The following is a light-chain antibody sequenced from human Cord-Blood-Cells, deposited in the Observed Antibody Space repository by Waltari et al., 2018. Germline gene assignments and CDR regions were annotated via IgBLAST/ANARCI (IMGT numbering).Light chain of an antibody. CDR2: DAS. J-gene: IGKJ4*01. V-gene: IGKV1-5*01. CDR1: QSISSW. CDR3: QQYNSPSLT. Sequence: DIQMTQSPSTLSASVGDRVTITCRASQSISSWLAWYQQKPGKAPKLLIYDASSLESGVPSRFSGSGSGTEFTLTISSLQPGDFATYYCQQYNSPSLTFGGGTKVEIK.